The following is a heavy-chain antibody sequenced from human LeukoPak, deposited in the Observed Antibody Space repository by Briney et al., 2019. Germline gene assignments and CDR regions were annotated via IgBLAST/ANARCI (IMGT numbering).Heavy chain of an antibody. CDR1: GYTLTELS. CDR3: ATATGFPYYFDY. CDR2: FDPEDGET. J-gene: IGHJ4*02. V-gene: IGHV1-24*01. D-gene: IGHD3-10*01. Sequence: ASVTVSCKVSGYTLTELSMHWVRQAPGKGLEWMGGFDPEDGETIYAQKFQGRVTMTEDTSTDTAYMELSSLRSEDTAVYYCATATGFPYYFDYWGQGTLVTVSS.